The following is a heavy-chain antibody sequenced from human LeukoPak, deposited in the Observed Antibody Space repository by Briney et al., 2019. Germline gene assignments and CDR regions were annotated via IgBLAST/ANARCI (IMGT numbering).Heavy chain of an antibody. CDR3: AKDLRPIYY. Sequence: PGGSLRLSCAASGFTFSSYWMNWVRQAPGRGLEWVANIKQDGSEKYYVDSVKGRFTISRDNAKNSLYLQMHSLRAEDTAVYYCAKDLRPIYYWGQGTLVTVSS. J-gene: IGHJ4*02. CDR1: GFTFSSYW. CDR2: IKQDGSEK. V-gene: IGHV3-7*03. D-gene: IGHD3-3*02.